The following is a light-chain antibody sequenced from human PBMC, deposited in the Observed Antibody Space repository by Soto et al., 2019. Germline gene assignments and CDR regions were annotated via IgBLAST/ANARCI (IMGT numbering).Light chain of an antibody. CDR2: HAS. J-gene: IGKJ4*01. CDR3: QQYNKWPLT. CDR1: QSVSSN. Sequence: EIVMTQSPATLSVSPGERATLSCSASQSVSSNLAWYQQKPGQAPRLLIYHASTRATGIPARFSGSGSGTEFTLTISSLQSEDFAVYYCQQYNKWPLTFGGGTKMEIK. V-gene: IGKV3-15*01.